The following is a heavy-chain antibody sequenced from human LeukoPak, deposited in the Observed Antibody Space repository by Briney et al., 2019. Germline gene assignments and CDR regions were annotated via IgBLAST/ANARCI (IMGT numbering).Heavy chain of an antibody. D-gene: IGHD2-15*01. J-gene: IGHJ4*02. Sequence: SGTLSLSCAVSGGSISSSNWWSWVRQPPGKGLEWIGEIYYSGSTNYNPSLKSRVTISVDKSKNQLSLNLSSVTAADTAVYYCARRGYCSGGSCYFDYCGQGTLVTVSS. CDR2: IYYSGST. V-gene: IGHV4-4*02. CDR1: GGSISSSNW. CDR3: ARRGYCSGGSCYFDY.